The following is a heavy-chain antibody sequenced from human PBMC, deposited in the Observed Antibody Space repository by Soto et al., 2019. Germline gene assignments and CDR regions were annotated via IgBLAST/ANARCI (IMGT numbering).Heavy chain of an antibody. J-gene: IGHJ5*02. Sequence: GGSPSLSRAAPGLTFSGYYKSWIPQAPGKGLEWVSYISSSGSTIYYADSVKGRFTISRDNAKNSLYLQMNSLRAEDTAVYYCARDPSGYSYGNNWFDPWGQGTLVTVAS. CDR1: GLTFSGYY. V-gene: IGHV3-11*01. D-gene: IGHD5-18*01. CDR2: ISSSGSTI. CDR3: ARDPSGYSYGNNWFDP.